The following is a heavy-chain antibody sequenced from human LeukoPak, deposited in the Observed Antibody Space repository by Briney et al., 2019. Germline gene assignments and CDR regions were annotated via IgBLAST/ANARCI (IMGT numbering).Heavy chain of an antibody. CDR2: ISGSGGST. J-gene: IGHJ4*02. Sequence: GGSLRLSCAASGFTFSSYAMSWVRQAPGKGLEWVSVISGSGGSTYYADSVKGRFTISRDNSKNTLYLQMNSLRAEDTALYYCAQAGSGWSFDYWGQGTLVTVSS. V-gene: IGHV3-23*01. CDR1: GFTFSSYA. D-gene: IGHD6-19*01. CDR3: AQAGSGWSFDY.